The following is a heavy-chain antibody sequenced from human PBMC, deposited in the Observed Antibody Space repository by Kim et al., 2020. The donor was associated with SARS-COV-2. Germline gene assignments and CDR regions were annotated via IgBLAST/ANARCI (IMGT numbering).Heavy chain of an antibody. CDR3: ARKGSGLYYFDY. Sequence: SETLSLTCTVSGGSISDYYWSWIRQSPGKGLEWIGFIYHSGSTNYNPSLRSRVTISLDTSKNQFSLKLSSVTAADTAVYHVARKGSGLYYFDYCVQGSLV. CDR1: GGSISDYY. CDR2: IYHSGST. J-gene: IGHJ4*02. V-gene: IGHV4-59*08. D-gene: IGHD2-15*01.